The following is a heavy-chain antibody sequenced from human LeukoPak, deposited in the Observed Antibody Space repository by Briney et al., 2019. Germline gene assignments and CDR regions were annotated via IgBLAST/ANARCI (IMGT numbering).Heavy chain of an antibody. J-gene: IGHJ6*03. D-gene: IGHD1-26*01. CDR1: GFTVSSNY. CDR2: IYSGGST. V-gene: IGHV3-53*01. CDR3: ARGIVGAPGYYYYMDV. Sequence: GGSLRLSCAASGFTVSSNYMSWVRQAPGKGLEWVSVIYSGGSTYYADSVKGRFTISRDNSKNTLYLQMNSLRAEDTAVYYCARGIVGAPGYYYYMDVWGKGTTVTVSS.